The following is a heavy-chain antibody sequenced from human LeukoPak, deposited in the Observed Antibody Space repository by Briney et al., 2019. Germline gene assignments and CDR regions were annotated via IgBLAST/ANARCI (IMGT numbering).Heavy chain of an antibody. J-gene: IGHJ4*02. Sequence: GGSLRLSCAASGFTFSYYWMHWVRQAPGKGLVWVSRISDDGSSTTYADSVKGRFAISRDNAKNTLYLQMNSLRAEDTAVYYCARKVGFYSDGCFHDYWGQGTLVTVAS. D-gene: IGHD6-25*01. CDR2: ISDDGSST. CDR1: GFTFSYYW. V-gene: IGHV3-74*01. CDR3: ARKVGFYSDGCFHDY.